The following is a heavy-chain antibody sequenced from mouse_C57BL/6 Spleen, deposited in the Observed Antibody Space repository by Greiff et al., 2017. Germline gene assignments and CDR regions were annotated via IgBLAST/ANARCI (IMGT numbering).Heavy chain of an antibody. CDR1: GFNIKDYY. D-gene: IGHD2-4*01. Sequence: VQLQQSGAELVKPVASVKLSCTASGFNIKDYYMHWVKQRTEQGLEWIGRIDPEDGETKYAPEFQGKATITADTSSNTAYLQLSSLTSEDTAVYYCADYDWFAYWGQGTLVTVSA. CDR3: ADYDWFAY. CDR2: IDPEDGET. J-gene: IGHJ3*01. V-gene: IGHV14-2*01.